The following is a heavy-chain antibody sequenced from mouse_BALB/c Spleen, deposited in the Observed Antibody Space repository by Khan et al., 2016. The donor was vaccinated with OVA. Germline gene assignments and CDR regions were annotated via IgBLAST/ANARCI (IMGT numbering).Heavy chain of an antibody. CDR3: ARYYGNYGWYFDV. V-gene: IGHV2-9*02. J-gene: IGHJ1*01. Sequence: VELVESGPAMVAPSQSLSITCTVSGFSLTSYGVHWVRQPPGKGLEWLGVIWAGGSTNYNSALMSRLRISKDNSKSQVFLKMNSLQTDDTAMYYCARYYGNYGWYFDVWGEGTTVTVSS. CDR2: IWAGGST. D-gene: IGHD2-1*01. CDR1: GFSLTSYG.